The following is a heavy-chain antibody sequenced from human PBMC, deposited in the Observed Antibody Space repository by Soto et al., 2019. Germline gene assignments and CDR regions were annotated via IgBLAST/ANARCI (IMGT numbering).Heavy chain of an antibody. CDR3: ARQSGREIVGATYGFDY. J-gene: IGHJ4*02. Sequence: PGESLKISCKGSGYSFTSYWIGWVRQMPGKGLEWMGIIYPGDSDTRYSPSFQGQVTISADKSISTAYLQWSSLKASDTAMYYCARQSGREIVGATYGFDYWGQGTLVTVSS. D-gene: IGHD1-26*01. V-gene: IGHV5-51*01. CDR2: IYPGDSDT. CDR1: GYSFTSYW.